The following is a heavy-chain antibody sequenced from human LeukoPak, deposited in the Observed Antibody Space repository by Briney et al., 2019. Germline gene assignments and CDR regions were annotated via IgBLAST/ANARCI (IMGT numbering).Heavy chain of an antibody. CDR1: GFTFDNYA. D-gene: IGHD3-3*02. V-gene: IGHV3-9*03. Sequence: GRSLRLSCAASGFTFDNYAMHWVRQAPGKGLEWVSGISWNSGSIVYADSVKGRFTISRDNAKNSLYLQMSSLRVEDLALYYCVKAPSQHFWSGYTYWYFVLWGRGTLVTVAS. J-gene: IGHJ2*01. CDR3: VKAPSQHFWSGYTYWYFVL. CDR2: ISWNSGSI.